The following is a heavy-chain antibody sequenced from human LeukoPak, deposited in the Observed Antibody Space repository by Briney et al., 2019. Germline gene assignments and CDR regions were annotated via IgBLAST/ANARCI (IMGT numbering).Heavy chain of an antibody. CDR2: ISWNSGSI. J-gene: IGHJ4*02. Sequence: PGGPLRLSCAASGFTFEDYAMHWVRQAPGKGLEWVSTISWNSGSIGYADSVKGRFTTSRDNAKNSLYLQMNSLRAEDMAFYYCTKGSGYSFAYYFDYWGQGTLVTVSS. V-gene: IGHV3-9*03. CDR1: GFTFEDYA. D-gene: IGHD4-23*01. CDR3: TKGSGYSFAYYFDY.